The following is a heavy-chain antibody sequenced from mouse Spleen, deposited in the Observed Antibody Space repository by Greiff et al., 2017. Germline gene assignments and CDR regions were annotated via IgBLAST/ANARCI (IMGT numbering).Heavy chain of an antibody. D-gene: IGHD2-4*01. CDR1: GYTFTDYN. CDR3: AKGDYDETWFAY. CDR2: INPNNGGT. V-gene: IGHV1-22*01. Sequence: VQLQQSGPELVKPGASVKMSCKASGYTFTDYNMHWVKQSHGKSLEWIGYINPNNGGTSYNQKFKGKATLTVNKSSSTAYMELRSLTSEDSAVYYCAKGDYDETWFAYWGQGTLVTVSA. J-gene: IGHJ3*01.